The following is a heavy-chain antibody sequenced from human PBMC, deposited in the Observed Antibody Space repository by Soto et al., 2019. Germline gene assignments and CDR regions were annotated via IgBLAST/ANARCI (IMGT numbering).Heavy chain of an antibody. CDR2: LNAGNGNT. CDR1: AYPLTSYA. CDR3: ARGYVVPAAIFSGGMDV. Sequence: XSVKGSCTAAAYPLTSYAVHWGRHAPGQRLEWMGWLNAGNGNTKYSQKCQGRVTITRDTSASTAYMELSSLRSEDTAVYYCARGYVVPAAIFSGGMDVWGQRTTVTVSS. D-gene: IGHD2-2*01. J-gene: IGHJ6*02. V-gene: IGHV1-3*01.